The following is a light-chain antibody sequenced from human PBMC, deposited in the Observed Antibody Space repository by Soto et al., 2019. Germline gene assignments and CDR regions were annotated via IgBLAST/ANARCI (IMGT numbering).Light chain of an antibody. CDR1: RSIASSY. CDR2: AAS. CDR3: QQYGSSPPYT. J-gene: IGKJ2*01. V-gene: IGKV3-20*01. Sequence: EIVLTQSPDTLSLSPGERATLSCRASRSIASSYLAWYQQKPGQAPRLLIYAASTRATGIPDRFSGSGSATDCTLTISRLEPEDFAVYYCQQYGSSPPYTFGQGTKLEIK.